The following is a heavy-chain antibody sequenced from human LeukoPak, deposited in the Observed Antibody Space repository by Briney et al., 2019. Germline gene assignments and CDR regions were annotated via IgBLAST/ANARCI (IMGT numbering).Heavy chain of an antibody. Sequence: ASVKVSCKASGYTFTGYYMHWVRQAPGQGLEWMGWINPNSGGTNYAQKFQGRVTMTRDTSISTAYMELSRLRSDDTAVYYCARLRTYYYDSSSYPFDYWGQGTLVTVSS. CDR2: INPNSGGT. J-gene: IGHJ4*02. V-gene: IGHV1-2*02. D-gene: IGHD3-22*01. CDR3: ARLRTYYYDSSSYPFDY. CDR1: GYTFTGYY.